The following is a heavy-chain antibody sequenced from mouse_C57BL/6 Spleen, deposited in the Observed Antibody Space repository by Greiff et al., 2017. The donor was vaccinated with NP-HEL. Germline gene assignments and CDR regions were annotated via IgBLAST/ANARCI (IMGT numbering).Heavy chain of an antibody. V-gene: IGHV7-3*01. CDR2: IRNKANGYTT. CDR3: ARWGSTMVTPGDY. D-gene: IGHD2-2*01. J-gene: IGHJ2*01. CDR1: GFTFTDYY. Sequence: EVKLMESGGGLVQPGGSLSLSCAASGFTFTDYYMSWVRQPPGKALEWLGFIRNKANGYTTEYSASVKGRFTISRDNSQSILYLQMNALRAEDSATYYCARWGSTMVTPGDYWGQGTTLTVSS.